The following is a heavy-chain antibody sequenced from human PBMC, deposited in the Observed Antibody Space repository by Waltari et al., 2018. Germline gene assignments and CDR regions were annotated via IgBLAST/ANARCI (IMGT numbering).Heavy chain of an antibody. CDR2: IGGSSGST. V-gene: IGHV4-38-2*01. CDR1: GGSISSNYY. Sequence: QVQLQESGPGLVKPSETLSLTCAVSGGSISSNYYWSWIRQPPGKGLEWIGYIGGSSGSTYYNPSLKSRVTSSKDTSKNQFSLKLTSVTAADTAVYYCARRASGIHFDYWGQGLLVTVSS. CDR3: ARRASGIHFDY. D-gene: IGHD6-25*01. J-gene: IGHJ4*02.